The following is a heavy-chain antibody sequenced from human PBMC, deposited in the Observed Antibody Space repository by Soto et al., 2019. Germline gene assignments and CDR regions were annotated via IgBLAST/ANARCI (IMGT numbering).Heavy chain of an antibody. D-gene: IGHD3-3*01. V-gene: IGHV3-33*01. CDR3: AREISRVTDWSAYYIGHYYYTMDV. J-gene: IGHJ6*02. CDR2: IRYDGSYK. CDR1: GFNFRSYG. Sequence: PGGSLRLSCVASGFNFRSYGMHWVRQAQGKGLEWVAVIRYDGSYKYYADSVKGRFTISRDNLKNTLYLQMNGLRAEDTAVYYCAREISRVTDWSAYYIGHYYYTMDVWGQGTTVTVSS.